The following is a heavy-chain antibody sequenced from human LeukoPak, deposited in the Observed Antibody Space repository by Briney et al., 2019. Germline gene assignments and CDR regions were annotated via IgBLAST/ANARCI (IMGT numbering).Heavy chain of an antibody. CDR1: GYTFTSYG. CDR2: IIPILGIA. Sequence: ASVKVSCKASGYTFTSYGISWVRQAPGQGLEWMGRIIPILGIANYAQKFQGRVTITADKSTSTAYMELSSLRSEDTAVYYCASPGRGYYGSGSYYPLYYYYGMDVWGQGTTVTVSS. CDR3: ASPGRGYYGSGSYYPLYYYYGMDV. V-gene: IGHV1-69*04. J-gene: IGHJ6*02. D-gene: IGHD3-10*01.